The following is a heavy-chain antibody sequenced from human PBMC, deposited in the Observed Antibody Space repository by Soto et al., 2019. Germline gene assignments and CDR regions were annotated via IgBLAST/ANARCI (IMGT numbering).Heavy chain of an antibody. CDR3: ARGRQLVKNCSGGSCYYYYYYMDV. D-gene: IGHD2-15*01. CDR1: GYTFTSYG. CDR2: MNPNSGNT. V-gene: IGHV1-8*02. Sequence: ASVKVSCKASGYTFTSYGISWVRQATGQGLEWMGWMNPNSGNTGYAQKFQGRFTMTRNTSISTAYMELSSLRSEDTAVYYCARGRQLVKNCSGGSCYYYYYYMDVWGKGTTVTVSS. J-gene: IGHJ6*03.